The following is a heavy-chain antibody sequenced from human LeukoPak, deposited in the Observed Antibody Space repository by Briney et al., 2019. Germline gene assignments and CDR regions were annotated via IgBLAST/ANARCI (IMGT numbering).Heavy chain of an antibody. CDR3: ARQLGYCSSTSCYRGNWFDP. CDR2: IFTSGST. Sequence: PSETLSLTCTVSGGSISSYYWSWIRQPAGKGLEWIGRIFTSGSTNYNPSLKSRVTMSVDTSKNQFSLRLSSVTAADTAVYYCARQLGYCSSTSCYRGNWFDPWGQGTLVTVSS. D-gene: IGHD2-2*02. V-gene: IGHV4-4*07. J-gene: IGHJ5*02. CDR1: GGSISSYY.